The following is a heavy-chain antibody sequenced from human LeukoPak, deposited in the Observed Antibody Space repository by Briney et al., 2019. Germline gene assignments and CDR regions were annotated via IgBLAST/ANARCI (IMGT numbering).Heavy chain of an antibody. CDR2: IYYSGST. CDR1: GGSISSGDYY. CDR3: ARGLRRQDYDSSGLGYYYYMDV. Sequence: SETLSLTCTVSGGSISSGDYYWSWIRQPPGKGLEWIGYIYYSGSTYYNPSLKSRITISVDTSKNQFSLKLSSVTAADTAVYYCARGLRRQDYDSSGLGYYYYMDVWGKGTTVTVSS. D-gene: IGHD3-22*01. V-gene: IGHV4-30-4*08. J-gene: IGHJ6*03.